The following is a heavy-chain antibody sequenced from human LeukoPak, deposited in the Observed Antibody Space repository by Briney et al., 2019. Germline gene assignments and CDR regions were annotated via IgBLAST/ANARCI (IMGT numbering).Heavy chain of an antibody. Sequence: SETLSLTCTVSGGSISSYYWSWIRQPPGKGLEWIGYIYYSGSTNYNPSLKSRVTISVDTSKNQFSLKLSSVTAADTAVYYCARDSSWEVRGSGGDYYYYYMDVWGKGTTVTISS. CDR3: ARDSSWEVRGSGGDYYYYYMDV. J-gene: IGHJ6*03. CDR1: GGSISSYY. D-gene: IGHD3-10*01. CDR2: IYYSGST. V-gene: IGHV4-59*12.